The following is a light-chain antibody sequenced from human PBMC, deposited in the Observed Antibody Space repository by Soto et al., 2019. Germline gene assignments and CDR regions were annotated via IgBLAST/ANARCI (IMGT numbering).Light chain of an antibody. CDR2: GAS. CDR1: QGVSSSY. CDR3: QQYGNSRWT. V-gene: IGKV3-20*01. Sequence: EIVLTQSPGTLSLSPGERATFSCRASQGVSSSYLAWYQQKPGQGPRLLISGASTRATGIPDRFSGSGSGTDFTLTISRLEPEDFAVYYCQQYGNSRWTFGQGTKVEIK. J-gene: IGKJ1*01.